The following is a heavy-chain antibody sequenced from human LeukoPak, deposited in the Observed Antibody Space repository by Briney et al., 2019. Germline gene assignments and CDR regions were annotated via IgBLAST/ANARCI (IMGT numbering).Heavy chain of an antibody. D-gene: IGHD1-26*01. Sequence: GESLKISCKGSGYSFPSYWIGWVRQMPGKGLEWMGIIYPDDSDTRYSPSFQGQVTISADKSINTAYLQWSSLKASDTAMYYCARRGGGSYSYFDYWGQGTLVTVSS. CDR3: ARRGGGSYSYFDY. J-gene: IGHJ4*02. CDR1: GYSFPSYW. CDR2: IYPDDSDT. V-gene: IGHV5-51*01.